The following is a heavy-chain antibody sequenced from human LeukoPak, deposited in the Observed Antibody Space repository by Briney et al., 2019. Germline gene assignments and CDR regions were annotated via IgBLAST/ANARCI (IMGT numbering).Heavy chain of an antibody. J-gene: IGHJ4*02. D-gene: IGHD2-15*01. CDR3: ARAPVTSCSGVLCYPFDY. V-gene: IGHV3-23*01. CDR2: ISTTGSST. Sequence: GGTLRLSCEGSGFTFSDYGMSWVRQAPGKGLEWVSAISTTGSSTYYADSVKGRFTISRDNSKNTLYLQMNSLRAEDAAVYYCARAPVTSCSGVLCYPFDYWGQGTLVTVSS. CDR1: GFTFSDYG.